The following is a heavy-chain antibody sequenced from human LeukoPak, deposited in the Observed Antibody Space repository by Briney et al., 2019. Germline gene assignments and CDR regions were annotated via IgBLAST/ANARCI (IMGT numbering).Heavy chain of an antibody. J-gene: IGHJ4*02. CDR2: IYTSGST. Sequence: SETLSLTCTFSGGSISSGSYYWSWIRQPAGKGLEWIGRIYTSGSTNYNPSLKSRVTISVDTSKNQFSLKLSSVTAADTAVYYRARDSSGYYYTYWGQGTLVTVS. D-gene: IGHD3-22*01. CDR3: ARDSSGYYYTY. V-gene: IGHV4-61*02. CDR1: GGSISSGSYY.